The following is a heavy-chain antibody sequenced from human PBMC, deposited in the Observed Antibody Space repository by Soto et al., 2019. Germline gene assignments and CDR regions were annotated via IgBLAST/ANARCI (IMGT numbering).Heavy chain of an antibody. D-gene: IGHD3-16*01. Sequence: QITLKESGPMLVKPTQTLTLTCTFSGFSLSTSGVGVGWIRQPPGKALEWLALIYWDDTKEYSPSLESRLTITKDTSKNQVVLKMTNMDPVDTATYYCVHKGGGDRILDHWGQGTLLTVSS. V-gene: IGHV2-5*02. J-gene: IGHJ4*02. CDR3: VHKGGGDRILDH. CDR2: IYWDDTK. CDR1: GFSLSTSGVG.